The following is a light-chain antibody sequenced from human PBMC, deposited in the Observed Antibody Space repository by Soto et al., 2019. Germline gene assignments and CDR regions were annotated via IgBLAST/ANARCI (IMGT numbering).Light chain of an antibody. CDR3: QQYNSDYT. CDR1: QSISSW. Sequence: DIQMTQSPSTLSAFVGDRVTITCRASQSISSWLAWYQQKPGKAPKLLIYDASSLESGVPSRFSGSGSGTEFTLTISIRQPDDFATYYCQQYNSDYTFGQGTKLEIK. CDR2: DAS. V-gene: IGKV1-5*01. J-gene: IGKJ2*01.